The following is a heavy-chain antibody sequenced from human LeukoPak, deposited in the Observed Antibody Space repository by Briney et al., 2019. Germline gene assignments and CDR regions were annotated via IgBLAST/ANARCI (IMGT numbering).Heavy chain of an antibody. Sequence: SGPTLVNPTQTLTLTCTFSGFSLSTSGVGVGWIRQPPGKALEWLALIYWDDDKRYSPSLKSRLTITKDTSKNQVVLTMTNMDPVDTATCYCAHIGGYGDYVIDFDYWGQGTLVTVSS. V-gene: IGHV2-5*02. D-gene: IGHD4-17*01. CDR1: GFSLSTSGVG. CDR3: AHIGGYGDYVIDFDY. J-gene: IGHJ4*02. CDR2: IYWDDDK.